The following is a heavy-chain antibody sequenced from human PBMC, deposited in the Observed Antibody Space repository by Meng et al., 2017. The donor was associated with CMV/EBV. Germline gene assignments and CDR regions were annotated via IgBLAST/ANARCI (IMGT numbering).Heavy chain of an antibody. Sequence: GGNFSSYAISWVRQAPGQGLEWMGGIIPIFGTANYAQKFQGRVTITADESTSTAYMELSSLRSEDTAVYYCARDGKSIVGATHFDYWGQGTLVTVSS. CDR1: GGNFSSYA. CDR2: IIPIFGTA. V-gene: IGHV1-69*01. D-gene: IGHD1-26*01. CDR3: ARDGKSIVGATHFDY. J-gene: IGHJ4*02.